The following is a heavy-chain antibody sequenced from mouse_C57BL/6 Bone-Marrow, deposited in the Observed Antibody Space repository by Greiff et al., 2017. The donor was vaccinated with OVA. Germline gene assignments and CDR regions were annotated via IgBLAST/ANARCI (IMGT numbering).Heavy chain of an antibody. CDR3: ARPGGSNYVHYFDY. CDR1: GYTFTSYG. D-gene: IGHD1-1*01. V-gene: IGHV1-81*01. J-gene: IGHJ2*01. CDR2: IYPRSGNT. Sequence: QVQLKQSGAELARPGASVKLSCKASGYTFTSYGISWVKQRTGQGLEWIGEIYPRSGNTYYNEKFKGKATLTADKSSSTAYMELRSLTSEDSAVYFCARPGGSNYVHYFDYWGQGTTLTVSS.